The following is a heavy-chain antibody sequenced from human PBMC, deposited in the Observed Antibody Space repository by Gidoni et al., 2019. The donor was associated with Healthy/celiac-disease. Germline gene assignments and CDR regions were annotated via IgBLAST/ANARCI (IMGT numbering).Heavy chain of an antibody. CDR1: GFPSSSYA. D-gene: IGHD4-17*01. CDR3: AKPDYGDYYFDY. Sequence: EVQLLESGGGLVHPGGSLRLSCAASGFPSSSYAMSWVRQAPGKGLEWVSAISGSGGSTYYADSVKGRFTSSRDNSKNTLYLQMNSRRAEDTAVYYCAKPDYGDYYFDYWGQGTLVTVSS. V-gene: IGHV3-23*01. CDR2: ISGSGGST. J-gene: IGHJ4*02.